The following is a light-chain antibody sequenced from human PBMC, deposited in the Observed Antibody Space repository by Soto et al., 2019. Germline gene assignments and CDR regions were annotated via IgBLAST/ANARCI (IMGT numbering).Light chain of an antibody. J-gene: IGLJ1*01. CDR1: SSDFGTYNY. V-gene: IGLV2-8*01. CDR3: SSYAGYNYV. CDR2: EVS. Sequence: QSVLTQPPSASGSPGQSVTISCSGTSSDFGTYNYVSWYQQHPGKAPKLIIYEVSERPSGVPDRFSGSKSGDTASLTVSGLQAVDEADYYCSSYAGYNYVFGAGTKLTVL.